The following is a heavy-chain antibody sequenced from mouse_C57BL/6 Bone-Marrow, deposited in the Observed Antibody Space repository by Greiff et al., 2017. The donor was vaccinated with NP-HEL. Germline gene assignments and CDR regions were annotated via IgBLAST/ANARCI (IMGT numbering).Heavy chain of an antibody. Sequence: QVQLKESGPELVRPGVSVKISCKGSGYTFTDYAMHWVNQSHAKSLEWIGVISTYSGDASYTQKFKDKATMTVDNSSSTAYMELARLTSEDAAVYYCATLPVVANFDYWGQGTTLTVSS. V-gene: IGHV1-67*01. CDR2: ISTYSGDA. D-gene: IGHD1-1*01. CDR3: ATLPVVANFDY. CDR1: GYTFTDYA. J-gene: IGHJ2*01.